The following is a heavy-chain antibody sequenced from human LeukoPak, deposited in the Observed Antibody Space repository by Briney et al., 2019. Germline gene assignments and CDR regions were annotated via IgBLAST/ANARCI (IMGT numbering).Heavy chain of an antibody. CDR2: IKSKTDGGTT. D-gene: IGHD3-22*01. V-gene: IGHV3-15*07. CDR1: GFTFSNAW. Sequence: GGSLRLSCAASGFTFSNAWMNWVRQAPGKGLEWVGRIKSKTDGGTTDYAAPVKGRFTISRDDSKNTLYLQMNGLKTEDTAVYYCTTDRNYYDRSGYYYEDYWGQGTLVTVSS. CDR3: TTDRNYYDRSGYYYEDY. J-gene: IGHJ4*02.